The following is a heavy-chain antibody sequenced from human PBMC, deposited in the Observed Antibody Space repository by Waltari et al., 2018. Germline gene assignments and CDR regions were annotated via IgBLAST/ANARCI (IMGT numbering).Heavy chain of an antibody. Sequence: QVQLQQWGAGLLKPSETLSLTCVVDGGSFSGYYWRWIRQPPEKGLEWIGEINYSGRTQYNPSLKRRVTISIDTSKNQFSLNLRSVTAADMGVYYCARGGYSGYEPRRWFDSWGQGTLVTVAS. J-gene: IGHJ5*01. V-gene: IGHV4-34*01. D-gene: IGHD5-12*01. CDR2: INYSGRT. CDR3: ARGGYSGYEPRRWFDS. CDR1: GGSFSGYY.